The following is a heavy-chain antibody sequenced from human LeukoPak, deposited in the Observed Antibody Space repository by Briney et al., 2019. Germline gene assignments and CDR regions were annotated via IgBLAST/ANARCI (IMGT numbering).Heavy chain of an antibody. V-gene: IGHV3-7*01. D-gene: IGHD3-16*01. CDR1: GFTFSSYW. CDR3: ARDLRKYDYVWGSSAKII. J-gene: IGHJ3*02. Sequence: GGSLRLSCAASGFTFSSYWMSWVRRAPGKGLEWVANIKQDGSEKYYVDSVKGRFTISRDNAKNSLYLQMNSLRAEDTAVYYCARDLRKYDYVWGSSAKIIWGQGTMVTVSS. CDR2: IKQDGSEK.